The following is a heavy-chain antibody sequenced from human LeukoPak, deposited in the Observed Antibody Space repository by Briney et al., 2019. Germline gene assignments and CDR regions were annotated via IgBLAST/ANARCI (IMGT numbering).Heavy chain of an antibody. CDR2: IDGAGSTT. V-gene: IGHV3-74*01. CDR3: ARDYGSSWYPFDY. D-gene: IGHD6-13*01. Sequence: PGGSLRLSCAASGFIFSSYWMHWVRQAPGKGLVWVSRIDGAGSTTNYADSVKGRFTISRDNAKNTLYLQMNSLRAEDTAVYYCARDYGSSWYPFDYWGQGTLVTVSS. CDR1: GFIFSSYW. J-gene: IGHJ4*02.